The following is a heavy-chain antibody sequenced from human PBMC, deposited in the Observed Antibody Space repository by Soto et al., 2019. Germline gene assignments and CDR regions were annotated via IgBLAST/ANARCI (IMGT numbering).Heavy chain of an antibody. CDR3: ASRIVAVAGSAFDI. CDR2: IYHSGST. V-gene: IGHV4-4*02. CDR1: SGSFSSTNW. Sequence: PSETLSLTCAVSSGSFSSTNWWSWVRQPPGKGLEWIGEIYHSGSTNYNPSLKSRVTMSVDKSKNHFSLKLSSVTAADTAVYYCASRIVAVAGSAFDIWGHGTMVTVSS. D-gene: IGHD6-19*01. J-gene: IGHJ3*02.